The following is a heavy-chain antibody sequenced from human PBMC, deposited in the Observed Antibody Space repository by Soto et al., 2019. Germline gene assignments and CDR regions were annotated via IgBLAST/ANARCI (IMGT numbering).Heavy chain of an antibody. CDR3: VHRTWYTTYHS. CDR2: IYWNDDK. V-gene: IGHV2-5*01. J-gene: IGHJ4*02. D-gene: IGHD1-20*01. CDR1: GLSFSTSGEG. Sequence: SGPTLVNPTQTLTLTCTFSGLSFSTSGEGVGWIRQPPGKSLEWLAIIYWNDDKRYSPSLKSRLTITKDTSKNQVVLTMTNMDPVDTGTYFCVHRTWYTTYHSWGQGALVTVSS.